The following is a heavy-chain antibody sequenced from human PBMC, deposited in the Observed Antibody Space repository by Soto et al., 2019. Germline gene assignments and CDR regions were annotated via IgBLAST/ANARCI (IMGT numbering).Heavy chain of an antibody. CDR1: GFTFTSSA. D-gene: IGHD3-16*01. J-gene: IGHJ6*02. CDR3: AADNDYVADKGYGMDV. Sequence: GASVKVSCKASGFTFTSSAVQWVRQARGQRLEWIGWIVVGSGNTNYAQKFQERVTITRDMSTSTAYMELSSLRSEDTAVYYCAADNDYVADKGYGMDVWGQGTTVTVSS. V-gene: IGHV1-58*01. CDR2: IVVGSGNT.